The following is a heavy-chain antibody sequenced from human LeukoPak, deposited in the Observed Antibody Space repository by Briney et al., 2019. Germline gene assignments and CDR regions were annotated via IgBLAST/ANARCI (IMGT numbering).Heavy chain of an antibody. Sequence: GRSLRLSCAASGFTFDDYAMHWVRQATGKGLEGVSGISWNSGSIGYADSVKGRFTISRDNAKNSLYLQMNSLRAEDMALYYCAKSSGYSSSWALDYWGQGTLVTVSS. V-gene: IGHV3-9*03. CDR1: GFTFDDYA. CDR3: AKSSGYSSSWALDY. J-gene: IGHJ4*02. D-gene: IGHD6-13*01. CDR2: ISWNSGSI.